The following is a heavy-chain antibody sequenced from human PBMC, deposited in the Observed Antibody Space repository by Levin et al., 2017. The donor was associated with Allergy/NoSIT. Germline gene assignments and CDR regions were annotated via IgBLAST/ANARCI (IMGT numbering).Heavy chain of an antibody. CDR1: GFTFSGSA. J-gene: IGHJ6*02. V-gene: IGHV3-73*01. CDR2: IRSKANSYAT. CDR3: TRPLGLYGMDG. Sequence: GGSLRLSCAASGFTFSGSAMHWVRQASGKGLEWVGRIRSKANSYATAYAASVKGRFTISRDDSKNTAYLQMNSLKTEDTAVYYCTRPLGLYGMDGWGQGTTVTVSS.